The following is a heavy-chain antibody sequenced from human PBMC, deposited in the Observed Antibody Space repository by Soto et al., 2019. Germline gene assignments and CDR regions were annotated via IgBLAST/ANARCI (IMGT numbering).Heavy chain of an antibody. D-gene: IGHD2-2*02. V-gene: IGHV3-21*01. CDR3: AREYTAWPLAYGLDV. CDR1: GFTFSNFS. J-gene: IGHJ6*02. Sequence: SLRLSCVGSGFTFSNFSINWVHQAPGKGLEWVSSISSRSDIYYADSLKGRFTISRDNAKNSVSLQMNSLRAEDTAVYYCAREYTAWPLAYGLDVWGQGTTVTVSS. CDR2: ISSRSDI.